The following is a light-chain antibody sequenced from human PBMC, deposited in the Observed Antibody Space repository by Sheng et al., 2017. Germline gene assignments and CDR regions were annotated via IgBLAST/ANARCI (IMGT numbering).Light chain of an antibody. CDR3: QNYKSAPLT. CDR1: QGIRND. Sequence: IQMTQSPSSLSASVGDRVTITCRASQGIRNDLGWYQQKPGKAPKLLVYAASTLRSGVPSRFSGSGSGTDFTLTISSLQPEDVATYYCQNYKSAPLTFGQGTRVEI. J-gene: IGKJ1*01. V-gene: IGKV1-27*01. CDR2: AAS.